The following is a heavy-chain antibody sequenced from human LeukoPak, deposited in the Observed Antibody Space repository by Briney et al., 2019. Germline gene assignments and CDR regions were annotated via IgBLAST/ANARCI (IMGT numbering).Heavy chain of an antibody. J-gene: IGHJ4*02. CDR2: IDPGDSDT. Sequence: GESLKISCKGSGYSFTSYWIGWVRQMPGRGLEWMGIIDPGDSDTRYSPSFQGQVTISADKSISTAYLQWSSLKASDTAMYYCARLPSVDTAMVARVGFDYRGQGTLVTVSS. CDR3: ARLPSVDTAMVARVGFDY. CDR1: GYSFTSYW. V-gene: IGHV5-51*01. D-gene: IGHD5-18*01.